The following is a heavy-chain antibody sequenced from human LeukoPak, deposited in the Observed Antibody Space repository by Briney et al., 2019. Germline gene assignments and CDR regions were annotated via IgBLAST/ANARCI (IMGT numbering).Heavy chain of an antibody. CDR2: ISGDGGST. D-gene: IGHD6-19*01. CDR1: GFIFDNYA. V-gene: IGHV3-43*02. CDR3: ARERETSGWYDY. J-gene: IGHJ4*02. Sequence: GGSLRHSCAAPGFIFDNYAIHWVRQAPGQGLEWVSLISGDGGSTFYADSVRGRFTISRDNTRKSLSLQMSSLRSEDTALYYCARERETSGWYDYWGQGTLVTVSS.